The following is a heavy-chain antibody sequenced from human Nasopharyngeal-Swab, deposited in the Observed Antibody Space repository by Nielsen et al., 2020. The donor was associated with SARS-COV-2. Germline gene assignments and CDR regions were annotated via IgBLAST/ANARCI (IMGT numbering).Heavy chain of an antibody. J-gene: IGHJ4*02. V-gene: IGHV1-69*06. Sequence: SVKVSCKASGGTFSSYAISWVRQAPGQGPEWMGGIIPIFGTANYAQKFQGRVTITADKSTSTAYMELSSLRSEDTAVYYCARDRSQYDILTGYPYYFDYWGQGTLVTVSS. D-gene: IGHD3-9*01. CDR1: GGTFSSYA. CDR2: IIPIFGTA. CDR3: ARDRSQYDILTGYPYYFDY.